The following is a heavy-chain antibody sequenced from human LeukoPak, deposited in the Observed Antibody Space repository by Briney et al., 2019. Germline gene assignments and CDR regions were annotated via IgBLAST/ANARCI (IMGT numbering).Heavy chain of an antibody. CDR3: ARVMGYSGSSYYFDY. Sequence: ASVKVSCKASGYTFTGYYMHWVRQAPGQGLEWMGWINPNSGGTNYAQKFQGRVTMTRDTSISTAYMELSRLRSDDTAVYYCARVMGYSGSSYYFDYWGQGTVVSVSS. CDR1: GYTFTGYY. V-gene: IGHV1-2*02. CDR2: INPNSGGT. J-gene: IGHJ4*02. D-gene: IGHD1-26*01.